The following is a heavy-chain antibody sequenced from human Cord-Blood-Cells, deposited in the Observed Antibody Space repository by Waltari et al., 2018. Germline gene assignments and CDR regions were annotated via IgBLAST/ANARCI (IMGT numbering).Heavy chain of an antibody. CDR3: ARDRSDGMDV. Sequence: QVQLQESGPGLVKPSRTLSLTCTVPGGSISRCRYSCSGIRQPAGKGLEWIGYIYTSGSTNYNPSLKSRVTISVDTSKNQFSLKLSSVTAADTAVYYCARDRSDGMDVWGQGTTVTVSS. CDR1: GGSISRCRYS. CDR2: IYTSGST. J-gene: IGHJ6*02. V-gene: IGHV4-61*09.